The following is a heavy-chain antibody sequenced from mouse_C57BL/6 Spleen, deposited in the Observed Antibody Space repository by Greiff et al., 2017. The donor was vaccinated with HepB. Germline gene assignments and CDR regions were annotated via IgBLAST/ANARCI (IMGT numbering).Heavy chain of an antibody. J-gene: IGHJ3*01. D-gene: IGHD1-1*01. Sequence: EVKLMESGGGLVKPGGSLKLSCAASGFTFGSYAMSWVRQTPEKRLEWVATISDGGSYTYYPDNVKGRFTISRDNAKNNLYLQMSHLKSEDTAMYYCARGPYYGSPSWFAYWGQGTLVTVSA. CDR1: GFTFGSYA. CDR2: ISDGGSYT. CDR3: ARGPYYGSPSWFAY. V-gene: IGHV5-4*03.